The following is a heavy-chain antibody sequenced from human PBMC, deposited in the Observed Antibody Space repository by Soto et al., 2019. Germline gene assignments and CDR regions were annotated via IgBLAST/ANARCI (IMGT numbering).Heavy chain of an antibody. CDR3: ASDLLFLYSCTGSPQYFDY. Sequence: PRGSLRLSCAASGFTFSDFYMSWVRQAPGKGLEWVSCISSSGSTIYYADSVKGRFTISRDNAKNSLYLQMNSLRAEETDVHSCASDLLFLYSCTGSPQYFDYWGQRTLVTVSA. CDR2: ISSSGSTI. D-gene: IGHD2-21*01. CDR1: GFTFSDFY. J-gene: IGHJ4*02. V-gene: IGHV3-11*01.